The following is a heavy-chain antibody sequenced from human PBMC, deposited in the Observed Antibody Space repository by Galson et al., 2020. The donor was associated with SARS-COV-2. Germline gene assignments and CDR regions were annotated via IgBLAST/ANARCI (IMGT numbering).Heavy chain of an antibody. CDR3: ARLHYGEYAPEAFDI. V-gene: IGHV4-30-2*01. CDR2: ISHSGGT. Sequence: SETLSLTFAVPGTSIISGSYSWNWIRQPPGKSREWSGYISHSGGTYYNPSLKSRVTISGDRSKNQFSLRLSSVTAADTAVYYCARLHYGEYAPEAFDIWGPGTRVTVAS. D-gene: IGHD4-17*01. CDR1: GTSIISGSYS. J-gene: IGHJ3*02.